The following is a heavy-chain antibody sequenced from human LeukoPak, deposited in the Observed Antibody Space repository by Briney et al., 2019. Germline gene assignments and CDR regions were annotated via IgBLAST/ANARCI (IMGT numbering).Heavy chain of an antibody. D-gene: IGHD3-16*01. CDR2: ISYDGSNK. Sequence: GGSLRLSCAASGFTFSSYGMPWVRQAPGKGLEWVAVISYDGSNKYYADSVKGRFTISRDNSKNTLYLQMNSLRAGDTAVYYCARGRGMITFGGVSVVGYFDYWGQGTLVTVSS. CDR3: ARGRGMITFGGVSVVGYFDY. J-gene: IGHJ4*02. V-gene: IGHV3-30*03. CDR1: GFTFSSYG.